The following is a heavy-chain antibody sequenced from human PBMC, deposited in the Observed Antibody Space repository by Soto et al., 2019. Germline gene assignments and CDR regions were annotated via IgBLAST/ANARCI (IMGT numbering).Heavy chain of an antibody. CDR3: ARQSIAARHDAFDI. Sequence: QVQLQESGPGLVKPSETLSLTCTVSGGSISSYYWSWIRQPPGKGLEWIGYIYYSGSTNYNPSLKSRVTISVDTSKNQCSLKLSSVTAADTAVYYCARQSIAARHDAFDIWGQGTMVTVSS. CDR1: GGSISSYY. CDR2: IYYSGST. V-gene: IGHV4-59*08. D-gene: IGHD6-6*01. J-gene: IGHJ3*02.